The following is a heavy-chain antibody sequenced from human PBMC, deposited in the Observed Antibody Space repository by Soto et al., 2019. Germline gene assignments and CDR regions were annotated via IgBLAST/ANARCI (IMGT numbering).Heavy chain of an antibody. J-gene: IGHJ4*02. CDR2: ISGSSYT. V-gene: IGHV3-21*04. Sequence: GGSLRLSCAASGFTFSSYAMSWVRQAPGKGLEWVSVISGSSYTNYADSVKGRFTISRDNAKNSLYLQMNSLRAEDTAVHYCASHLTAAAKMPYWSQGTLVTVSS. CDR3: ASHLTAAAKMPY. D-gene: IGHD6-13*01. CDR1: GFTFSSYA.